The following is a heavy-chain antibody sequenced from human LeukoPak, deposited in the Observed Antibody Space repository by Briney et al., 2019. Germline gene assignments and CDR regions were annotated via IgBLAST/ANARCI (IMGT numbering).Heavy chain of an antibody. CDR3: ATSLRFYNWFDP. D-gene: IGHD5-12*01. J-gene: IGHJ5*02. CDR2: FDPEDGET. Sequence: ASVKVSCKVSGYTLTELSMHWVRQAPGKGLEWMGGFDPEDGETIYAQKFQGRVTMTEDTSTDTAYMELSSLRSEDTAVYYCATSLRFYNWFDPWGQGTLSPSPQ. CDR1: GYTLTELS. V-gene: IGHV1-24*01.